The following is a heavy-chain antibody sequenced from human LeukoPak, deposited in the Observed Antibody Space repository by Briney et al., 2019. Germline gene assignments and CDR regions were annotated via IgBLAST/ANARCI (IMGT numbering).Heavy chain of an antibody. CDR2: ISSSSRTI. Sequence: GGSLRLSCAASGFMFSSYSMNWVRQAPGEGLKWVSYISSSSRTIYHADSVKGRFTISRDNAKNSLYLQMNGLRAEDTAVYYCARDVGYYDSSGNYYVQGRVDYWGQGTLVTVSS. CDR1: GFMFSSYS. J-gene: IGHJ4*02. CDR3: ARDVGYYDSSGNYYVQGRVDY. V-gene: IGHV3-48*04. D-gene: IGHD3-22*01.